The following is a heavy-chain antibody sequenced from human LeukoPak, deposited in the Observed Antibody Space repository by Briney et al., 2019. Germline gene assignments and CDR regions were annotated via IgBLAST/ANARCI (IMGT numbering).Heavy chain of an antibody. Sequence: SETLSLTCAVSGGSVSSGSYNWNWIRQPPGQELEWIGHIDYSGGTIYNPSLKSRVTILVDTSKNQFSLELSSVTAADTAVYYCARVVIDAAFDYWGQGTLVTVSS. CDR1: GGSVSSGSYN. CDR2: IDYSGGT. CDR3: ARVVIDAAFDY. J-gene: IGHJ4*02. V-gene: IGHV4-61*01. D-gene: IGHD2-15*01.